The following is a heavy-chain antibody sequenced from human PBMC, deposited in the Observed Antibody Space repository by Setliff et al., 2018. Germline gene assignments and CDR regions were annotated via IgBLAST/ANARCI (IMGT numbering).Heavy chain of an antibody. V-gene: IGHV5-51*01. CDR3: ARHETGYNPLDY. CDR2: IYPAYSDT. Sequence: GESLKISCTGSGYSFITYWIGWVRQMPGKGLEWMGIIYPAYSDTRYSPSFQGQVTISADKSISTAYLQWNSLKASDTAIYYCARHETGYNPLDYWGQGTLVTVSS. J-gene: IGHJ4*02. CDR1: GYSFITYW. D-gene: IGHD5-12*01.